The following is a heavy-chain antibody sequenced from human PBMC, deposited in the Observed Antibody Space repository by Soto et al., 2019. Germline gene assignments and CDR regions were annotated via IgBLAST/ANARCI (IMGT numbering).Heavy chain of an antibody. CDR1: GGSFSGYY. D-gene: IGHD2-21*02. Sequence: PSETLSLTCAVYGGSFSGYYWTWIRQPPGTGLEWIGEINHSGSTVYNPSLKSRVTISVDTSKNQFSLKLNAVTAADTAVYYCARDLWGYCGTDCYPLDVWGQGTTVTVSS. V-gene: IGHV4-34*01. J-gene: IGHJ6*02. CDR3: ARDLWGYCGTDCYPLDV. CDR2: INHSGST.